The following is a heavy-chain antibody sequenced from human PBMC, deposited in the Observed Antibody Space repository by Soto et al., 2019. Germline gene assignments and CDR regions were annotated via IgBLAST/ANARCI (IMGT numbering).Heavy chain of an antibody. CDR2: INAGNGDT. CDR3: ARDRIRFTGPFDY. Sequence: GASVKVSCKASGYTFTSYYIHWVRQAPGQRLEWMGWINAGNGDTKSSEKFQGRVTITRDTPASTAYMELTSLRYEDTAVYYCARDRIRFTGPFDYWGQGTLVTVSS. CDR1: GYTFTSYY. D-gene: IGHD4-17*01. V-gene: IGHV1-3*01. J-gene: IGHJ4*02.